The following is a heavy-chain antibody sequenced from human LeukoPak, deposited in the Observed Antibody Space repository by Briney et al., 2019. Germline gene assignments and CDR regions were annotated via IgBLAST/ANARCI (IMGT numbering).Heavy chain of an antibody. CDR2: INAGNGNT. J-gene: IGHJ6*03. D-gene: IGHD3-10*01. CDR3: ARGRGSGISYYYYMDV. CDR1: GYTFTSYA. Sequence: ASVKVSCKASGYTFTSYAMHWVRQAPGQRLEWMGWINAGNGNTKYSQEFQGRVTITRDTSASTAYMELSSLRPEDMAVYYCARGRGSGISYYYYMDVWGKGTTVTVSS. V-gene: IGHV1-3*03.